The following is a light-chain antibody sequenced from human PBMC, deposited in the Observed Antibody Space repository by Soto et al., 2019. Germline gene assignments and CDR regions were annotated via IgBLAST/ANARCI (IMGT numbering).Light chain of an antibody. V-gene: IGKV3-20*01. CDR2: GAS. CDR1: QRVDDSH. J-gene: IGKJ1*01. CDR3: QQYRMSPNT. Sequence: EIVLTQSPGTLSLSPGERATLSCRASQRVDDSHLAWYQLRPGQAPRLLTYGASTRATGIPDRFSGSGSGTDFSLTIRGLKPEDFAVYYCQQYRMSPNTFGQGTKVDIK.